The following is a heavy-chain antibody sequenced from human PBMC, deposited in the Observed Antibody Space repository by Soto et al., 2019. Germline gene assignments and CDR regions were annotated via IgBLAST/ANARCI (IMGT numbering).Heavy chain of an antibody. CDR1: GGSSSGYY. V-gene: IGHV4-34*01. CDR2: INHSGST. J-gene: IGHJ4*02. Sequence: QVQLQQWGAGLLKPSETLSLTCAVYGGSSSGYYWSWIRQPPGKGLEWIGEINHSGSTNYNPSLKSRVTISVDTSKNQFSLKLSSVTAADTAVYSCAREPYDFWSGSSDYWGQGTLVTVSS. D-gene: IGHD3-3*01. CDR3: AREPYDFWSGSSDY.